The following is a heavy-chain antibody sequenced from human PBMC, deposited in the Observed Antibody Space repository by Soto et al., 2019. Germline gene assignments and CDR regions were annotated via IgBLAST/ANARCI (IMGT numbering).Heavy chain of an antibody. CDR2: LYYGRIA. CDR1: GDSISSYY. J-gene: IGHJ4*02. V-gene: IGHV4-59*01. D-gene: IGHD3-22*01. CDR3: ALRSMAVVPEY. Sequence: QVQLQESGPGLVKPSETLSLTCAVSGDSISSYYCMWIRQPPGKGLESIGYLYYGRIANYNPSLMSRVTLSVDTSTNQCSLTLRSMTAADTAVYYCALRSMAVVPEYWGQGTLVTVSS.